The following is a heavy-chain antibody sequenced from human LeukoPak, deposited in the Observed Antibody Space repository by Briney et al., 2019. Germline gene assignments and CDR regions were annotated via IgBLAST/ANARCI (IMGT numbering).Heavy chain of an antibody. V-gene: IGHV3-48*01. J-gene: IGHJ4*02. CDR2: VSGSGSTV. CDR3: VRQFAS. Sequence: GGSLRLSCAASGFTFSDHIMNWVRQLPGKRLEWVAYVSGSGSTVYYADSVKGRFTISRDNGKSSLYLQMNSPRVEDTALYYCVRQFASWGQGTLVTVSS. CDR1: GFTFSDHI.